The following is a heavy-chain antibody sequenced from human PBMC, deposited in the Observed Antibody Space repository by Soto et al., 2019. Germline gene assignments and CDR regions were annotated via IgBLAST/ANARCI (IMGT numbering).Heavy chain of an antibody. V-gene: IGHV3-7*05. CDR1: GFTFHNYW. D-gene: IGHD2-21*01. Sequence: PGGSLRLSCAASGFTFHNYWMGWVRQTPDKGLEWVANIKPDGSEKYYVDSVKGRFTISRDNAKNSLYLQMNSLRAEDTAVYYCSTVRGVLVVVPDAFDYWGQGPLVTVPS. CDR3: STVRGVLVVVPDAFDY. J-gene: IGHJ4*02. CDR2: IKPDGSEK.